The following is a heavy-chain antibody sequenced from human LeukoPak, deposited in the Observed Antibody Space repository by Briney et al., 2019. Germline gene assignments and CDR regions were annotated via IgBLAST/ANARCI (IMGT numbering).Heavy chain of an antibody. CDR2: IYISGST. J-gene: IGHJ4*02. CDR3: ARALNPFPGTYYFDY. D-gene: IGHD2-21*01. CDR1: GASINSHY. Sequence: SETLSLTCSVSGASINSHYWTWIRQPAGKGLEWIGRIYISGSTNYSPSLKSRVTMSVDTSKNQFSLNLISVTAADTAVYYCARALNPFPGTYYFDYWGQGTLVTVSS. V-gene: IGHV4-4*07.